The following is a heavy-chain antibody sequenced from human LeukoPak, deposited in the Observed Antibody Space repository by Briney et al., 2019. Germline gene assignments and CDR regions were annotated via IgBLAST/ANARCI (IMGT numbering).Heavy chain of an antibody. V-gene: IGHV1-69*04. CDR3: AKPGPDSSFDY. CDR2: IIPILGIA. D-gene: IGHD3-22*01. J-gene: IGHJ4*02. CDR1: GGTFSSYA. Sequence: SVKVSCKASGGTFSSYAISWVRQAPGQGLEWMGRIIPILGIANYAQKFQGRVTITADKSTSTAYMELSSLRSEDTAVYYCAKPGPDSSFDYWGQGTLVTVSS.